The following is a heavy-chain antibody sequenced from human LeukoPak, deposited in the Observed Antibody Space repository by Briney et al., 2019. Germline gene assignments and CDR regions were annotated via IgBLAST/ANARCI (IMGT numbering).Heavy chain of an antibody. V-gene: IGHV4-61*05. CDR2: IYYSGST. Sequence: SETLSLTCTVSGGSISSSSYYWGWIRQPPGKGLEWIGYIYYSGSTNYNPSLKSRVTISVDTSKNQFSLKLSSVTAADTAVYYCARGSSYYYDSSGYDQPDWFDPWGQGTLVTVSP. CDR3: ARGSSYYYDSSGYDQPDWFDP. CDR1: GGSISSSSYY. D-gene: IGHD3-22*01. J-gene: IGHJ5*02.